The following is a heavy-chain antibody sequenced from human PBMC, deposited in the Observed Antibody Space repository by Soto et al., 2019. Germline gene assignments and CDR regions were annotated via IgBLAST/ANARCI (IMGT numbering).Heavy chain of an antibody. D-gene: IGHD1-7*01. J-gene: IGHJ6*02. CDR3: ARGPGTTSPFKRPYGMDV. Sequence: PVGSLRLSCAASGFTFSRYWMSWVRQAPGKGLEWVANIKQDGSEKYYVDSVKGRFTISRDNARNSLYLQMNSLRAEDTAVYYCARGPGTTSPFKRPYGMDVWGQGTTVTVSS. V-gene: IGHV3-7*03. CDR1: GFTFSRYW. CDR2: IKQDGSEK.